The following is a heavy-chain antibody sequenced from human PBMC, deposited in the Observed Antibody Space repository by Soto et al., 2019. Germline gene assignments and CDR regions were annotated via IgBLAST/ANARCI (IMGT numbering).Heavy chain of an antibody. CDR1: GGTFSSYA. CDR3: ARSPDSSGYYNRGGDYYGMDV. D-gene: IGHD3-22*01. V-gene: IGHV1-69*13. J-gene: IGHJ6*02. CDR2: IIPIFGTA. Sequence: SVKVSCKASGGTFSSYAISWVRQAPGQGLEWMGGIIPIFGTANYAQKFQGRVTINADESTSTAYMELSSLRSEDTAVYYCARSPDSSGYYNRGGDYYGMDVWGQGTTVTVSS.